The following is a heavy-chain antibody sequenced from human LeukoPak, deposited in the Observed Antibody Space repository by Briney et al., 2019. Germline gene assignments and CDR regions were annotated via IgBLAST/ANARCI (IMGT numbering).Heavy chain of an antibody. CDR3: ARIQQWPDESFDY. D-gene: IGHD6-19*01. CDR1: GFTFSSYD. Sequence: GGSLRLSCAASGFTFSSYDMHWVRHAPGKGLEWVSAIDTAGDTYYPGSVKGRFTISRANAKNSLYLQMNSLRAGDTAVYYCARIQQWPDESFDYWGQGTLVTVSS. J-gene: IGHJ4*02. V-gene: IGHV3-13*01. CDR2: IDTAGDT.